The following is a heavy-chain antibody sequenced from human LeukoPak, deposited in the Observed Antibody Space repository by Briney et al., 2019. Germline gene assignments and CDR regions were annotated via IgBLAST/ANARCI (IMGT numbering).Heavy chain of an antibody. V-gene: IGHV3-23*01. CDR2: ISGSGGST. J-gene: IGHJ4*02. D-gene: IGHD3-9*01. CDR1: GFTFSSYA. CDR3: AKHYDILTGYYSGVDY. Sequence: PGGSLRLSCAASGFTFSSYAMNWVRQAPGKGLEWVSTISGSGGSTYYADPVKGRFTISRDNSKNTLYLQMNSLRAEDTAVYYCAKHYDILTGYYSGVDYWGQGTLVTVSS.